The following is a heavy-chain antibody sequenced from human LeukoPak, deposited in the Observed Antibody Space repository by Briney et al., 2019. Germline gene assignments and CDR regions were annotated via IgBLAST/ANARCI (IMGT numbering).Heavy chain of an antibody. CDR2: IYYSGST. CDR1: GDSISSSSYY. CDR3: ARYWGPYDNSGAYFDY. J-gene: IGHJ4*02. V-gene: IGHV4-39*01. Sequence: SETLSLTCTVSGDSISSSSYYWVWLRQPPGKGLGWIATIYYSGSTYYNPSLKSRVTISVDTSKNQFSLKLSSVTAADTAMYYCARYWGPYDNSGAYFDYWGQGTLVTVSS. D-gene: IGHD3-22*01.